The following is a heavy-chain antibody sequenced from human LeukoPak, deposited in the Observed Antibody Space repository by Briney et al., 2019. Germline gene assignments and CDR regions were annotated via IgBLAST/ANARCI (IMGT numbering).Heavy chain of an antibody. CDR2: IYYSGST. Sequence: KPSETLSLTCTVSGGSISSHYWSWIRQPPGKGLEWIGYIYYSGSTNYNPSLKSRVTISVDTSKNQFSLKLSSVTAADTAVYYCARENQLFQCDYWGQGTLVTVSS. V-gene: IGHV4-59*11. CDR3: ARENQLFQCDY. J-gene: IGHJ4*02. CDR1: GGSISSHY. D-gene: IGHD2-2*01.